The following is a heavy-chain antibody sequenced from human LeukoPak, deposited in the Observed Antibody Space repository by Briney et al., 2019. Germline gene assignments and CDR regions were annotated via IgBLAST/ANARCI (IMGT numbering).Heavy chain of an antibody. V-gene: IGHV3-30*02. D-gene: IGHD1-26*01. CDR1: GFTFSSYG. CDR3: ARDASIVGALNAFDI. Sequence: GGSLRLSCAASGFTFSSYGMHWVRRAPGKGLEWVAFIRYDGSNKYYADSVKGRFTISRDNAKNSLYLQMNSLRAEDTAVYYCARDASIVGALNAFDIWGQGTMVTVSS. CDR2: IRYDGSNK. J-gene: IGHJ3*02.